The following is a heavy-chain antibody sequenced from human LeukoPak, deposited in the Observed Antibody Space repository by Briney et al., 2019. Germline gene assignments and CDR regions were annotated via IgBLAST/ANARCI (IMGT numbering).Heavy chain of an antibody. CDR3: ATTSREYDILTQFDY. J-gene: IGHJ4*02. V-gene: IGHV3-30-3*01. CDR2: ISYDGSNK. Sequence: GGSLRLSCAASGFTFSSHAMHWVRQAPGKGLEWVAVISYDGSNKYYADSVKGRFTISRDNSKNTLYLQMNSLRAEDTAVYYCATTSREYDILTQFDYWGQGTLVTVSS. D-gene: IGHD3-9*01. CDR1: GFTFSSHA.